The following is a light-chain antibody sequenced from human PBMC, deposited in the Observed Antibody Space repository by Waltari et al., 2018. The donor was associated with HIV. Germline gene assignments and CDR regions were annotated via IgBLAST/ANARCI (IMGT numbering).Light chain of an antibody. J-gene: IGKJ5*01. CDR2: DVS. CDR1: QGISAA. V-gene: IGKV1-13*02. Sequence: AIQLTQSPSSLSASVGDTVITTCRTSQGISAALACYRQKPGKTPELLIYDVSTLQSGVPSKFSGSGSGTDFTLTINSLQPEDSATYYCQQFNSYPLTFGQGTRLEIK. CDR3: QQFNSYPLT.